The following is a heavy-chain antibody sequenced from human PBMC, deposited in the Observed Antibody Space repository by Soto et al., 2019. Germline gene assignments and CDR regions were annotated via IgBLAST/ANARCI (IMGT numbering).Heavy chain of an antibody. CDR3: ARDKITGLFDY. CDR1: GGSMTSYH. CDR2: IYNSGRT. D-gene: IGHD2-8*02. V-gene: IGHV4-59*12. Sequence: ETLSLTCTVSGGSMTSYHWTWIRQPPGKGLEWIGYIYNSGRTNYNPSLKSRVTISVDTSKNQFSLKLSSVTAADTAVYYCARDKITGLFDYWGQGTLVTVSS. J-gene: IGHJ4*02.